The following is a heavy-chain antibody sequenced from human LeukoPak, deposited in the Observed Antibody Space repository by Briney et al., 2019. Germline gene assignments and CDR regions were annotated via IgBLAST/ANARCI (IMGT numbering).Heavy chain of an antibody. CDR2: IGDSADSI. CDR3: AKGLAVAGDF. Sequence: GGSLGLSCVASGFTFSNYAMTWVRQAPGKGLEWVSIIGDSADSIYYADSVKGRFTISRDNSKNTLYLQMNSLRPEDTAVYYCAKGLAVAGDFWGQGTLVTVSS. V-gene: IGHV3-23*01. CDR1: GFTFSNYA. D-gene: IGHD6-19*01. J-gene: IGHJ4*02.